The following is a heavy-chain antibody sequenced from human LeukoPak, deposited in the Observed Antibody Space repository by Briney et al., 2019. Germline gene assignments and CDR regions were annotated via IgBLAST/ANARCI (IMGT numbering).Heavy chain of an antibody. CDR2: ISDNGGIT. V-gene: IGHV3-23*01. CDR1: EFTFNIYT. Sequence: GGSLRLSCAASEFTFNIYTMSWVRQAPGKGLEWVSVISDNGGITYYADSVKGRFTISRDNSNHTVYLQMNSLRVDDTAVYYCAKVATPNTLDAFDIWGQGTMVTVSS. J-gene: IGHJ3*02. CDR3: AKVATPNTLDAFDI. D-gene: IGHD1/OR15-1a*01.